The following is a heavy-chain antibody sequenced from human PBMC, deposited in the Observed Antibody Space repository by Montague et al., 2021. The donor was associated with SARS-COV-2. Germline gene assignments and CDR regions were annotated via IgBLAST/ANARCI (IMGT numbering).Heavy chain of an antibody. CDR1: GGSISSYY. CDR3: ARLSHKMPEAAFDI. J-gene: IGHJ3*02. V-gene: IGHV4-59*08. CDR2: IYYSGST. D-gene: IGHD2-2*01. Sequence: SETLSLTCTVSGGSISSYYWSWIRQPPGKGLEWIGHIYYSGSTXXXPSXXXRVTISVDTSKNQFSLKLSSVTAADTAVYYCARLSHKMPEAAFDIWGQGTMVTVSS.